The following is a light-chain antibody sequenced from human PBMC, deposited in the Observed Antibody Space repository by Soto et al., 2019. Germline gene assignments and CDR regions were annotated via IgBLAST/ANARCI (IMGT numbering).Light chain of an antibody. CDR2: GAS. J-gene: IGKJ1*01. V-gene: IGKV3-20*01. CDR1: QSVTSNY. CDR3: QRYGSSRPWT. Sequence: EIVLTQSPGTLSLSPGERATLSCRVSQSVTSNYIAWYQQKPGQAPRLLIYGASSRATGIPDRFSGSGSGTDVTLTISRLEPADFAVYYCQRYGSSRPWTFGQGTKVEIK.